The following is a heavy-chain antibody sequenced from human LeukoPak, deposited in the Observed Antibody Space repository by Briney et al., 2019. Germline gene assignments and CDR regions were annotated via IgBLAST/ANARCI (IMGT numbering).Heavy chain of an antibody. CDR2: IYHSGST. J-gene: IGHJ4*02. CDR1: GGSISSSNW. Sequence: PSETLSLTCAVSGGSISSSNWWSWVRQPPGKGLEWIGEIYHSGSTNYNPSLKSRVTISADKSKNQFSLKLSSVTAADTAVYYCARDPPAGIAAAGYYWGQGTLVTVSS. V-gene: IGHV4-4*02. D-gene: IGHD6-13*01. CDR3: ARDPPAGIAAAGYY.